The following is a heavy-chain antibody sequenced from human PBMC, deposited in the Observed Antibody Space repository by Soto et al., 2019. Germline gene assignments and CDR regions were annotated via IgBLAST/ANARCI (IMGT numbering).Heavy chain of an antibody. Sequence: GASVKVSCKASGGTFSSYAISWVRQAPGQGLEWMGGIIPIFGTANYAQKFQGRVTITADESTSTAYMEMSSLRSEDTAVYYFARRGDSSGYYWTAHWFDPWGQGTLVTVSS. J-gene: IGHJ5*02. D-gene: IGHD3-22*01. CDR1: GGTFSSYA. CDR3: ARRGDSSGYYWTAHWFDP. CDR2: IIPIFGTA. V-gene: IGHV1-69*13.